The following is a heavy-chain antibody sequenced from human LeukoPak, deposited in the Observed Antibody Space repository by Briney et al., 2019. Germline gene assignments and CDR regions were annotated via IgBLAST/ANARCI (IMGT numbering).Heavy chain of an antibody. CDR2: IYTSGST. Sequence: SQTLSLTCTVSGGSISSGSYYWSWIRQPAGKGLEWIGRIYTSGSTNYNPSLKSRVTISVDTSKNQFSLKLRSVTAADTAVYYCARAPTTPYYYYMDVWGKGTTVTVSS. J-gene: IGHJ6*03. CDR3: ARAPTTPYYYYMDV. D-gene: IGHD4-11*01. CDR1: GGSISSGSYY. V-gene: IGHV4-61*02.